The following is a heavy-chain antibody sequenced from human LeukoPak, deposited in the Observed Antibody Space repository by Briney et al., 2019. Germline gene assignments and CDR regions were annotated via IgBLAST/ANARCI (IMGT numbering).Heavy chain of an antibody. CDR3: VRDWGYDSSGYWQKYFDT. Sequence: GGSLRLSCATSGFTFSNFGMHWVRQAPGKGLVWVSRINHDGSNTNYADSVKGRFTLSRDNAENTLYLQMNSLRAEDTAVYYCVRDWGYDSSGYWQKYFDTWGQGTLVTVSS. V-gene: IGHV3-74*01. J-gene: IGHJ4*02. D-gene: IGHD3-22*01. CDR1: GFTFSNFG. CDR2: INHDGSNT.